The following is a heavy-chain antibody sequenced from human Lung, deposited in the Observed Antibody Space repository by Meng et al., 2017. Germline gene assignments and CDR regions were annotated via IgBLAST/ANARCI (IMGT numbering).Heavy chain of an antibody. V-gene: IGHV4-34*01. CDR2: INHSGST. CDR1: GGSFSDYY. D-gene: IGHD4-11*01. Sequence: VQLQKWVAGLLKPSEPRPLTCCVSGGSFSDYYWSWIRQPPGKGLEWIGEINHSGSTNYNPSLESRATISVDTSQNNLSLKLSSVTAADSAVYYCARGPTTMAHDFDYWGQGTLVTVSS. J-gene: IGHJ4*02. CDR3: ARGPTTMAHDFDY.